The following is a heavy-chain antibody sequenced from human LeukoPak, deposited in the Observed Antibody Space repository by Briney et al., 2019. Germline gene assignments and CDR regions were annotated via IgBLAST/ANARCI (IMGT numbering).Heavy chain of an antibody. CDR2: IGTGDDT. J-gene: IGHJ4*02. CDR3: AKTRPLDSSSWSHGDY. D-gene: IGHD6-13*01. V-gene: IGHV3-13*01. Sequence: GGSLRLSCAASGFTFSTYDMHWVRQVTGKGLEWVSAIGTGDDTYYLGSVKGRFTISRDNSKNTLYLQMNSLRAEDTAVYYCAKTRPLDSSSWSHGDYWGQGTLVTVSS. CDR1: GFTFSTYD.